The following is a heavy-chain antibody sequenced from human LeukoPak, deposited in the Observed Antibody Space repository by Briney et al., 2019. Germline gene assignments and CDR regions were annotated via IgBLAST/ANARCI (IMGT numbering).Heavy chain of an antibody. Sequence: GGSLRLSCAASGFTFNDYCMNWVRQAPGKGLEWVAVIWYDGSNKYYADSVKGRFTISRDNSKSTLYLQMNSLRAEDTAVYYCARDTRSLGSGTYYLFYYGMDVWGQGTTVTVSS. J-gene: IGHJ6*02. CDR2: IWYDGSNK. V-gene: IGHV3-33*01. CDR1: GFTFNDYC. CDR3: ARDTRSLGSGTYYLFYYGMDV. D-gene: IGHD3-10*01.